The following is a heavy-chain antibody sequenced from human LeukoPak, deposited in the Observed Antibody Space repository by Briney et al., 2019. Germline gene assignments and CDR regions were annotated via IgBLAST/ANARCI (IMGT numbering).Heavy chain of an antibody. V-gene: IGHV1-2*02. Sequence: ASVQVSCKASGYTFTDYYIHWMRQAPGQGLKWMGWINPDSGGTTYAQKFQGRVTMTGDTSISTVFVELSRLRSDDTAVYYCARSDSYTWFDPWGQGTLVTVSS. CDR1: GYTFTDYY. CDR2: INPDSGGT. D-gene: IGHD2-15*01. CDR3: ARSDSYTWFDP. J-gene: IGHJ5*02.